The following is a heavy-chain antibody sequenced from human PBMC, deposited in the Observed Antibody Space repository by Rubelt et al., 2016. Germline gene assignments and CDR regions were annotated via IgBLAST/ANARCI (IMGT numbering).Heavy chain of an antibody. V-gene: IGHV3-15*07. CDR1: GFTFINAW. Sequence: EVQLVESGGALVKPDESLRLSCAASGFTFINAWMNWVRQAPGKGLEWVGRISTETDGGTTDYAAPVQGRFTISRDDSKNTVHLQINSLKTEDTAVYYCTTEPLGSDWYFDLWGRGTLVTVSS. D-gene: IGHD2-15*01. CDR3: TTEPLGSDWYFDL. CDR2: ISTETDGGTT. J-gene: IGHJ2*01.